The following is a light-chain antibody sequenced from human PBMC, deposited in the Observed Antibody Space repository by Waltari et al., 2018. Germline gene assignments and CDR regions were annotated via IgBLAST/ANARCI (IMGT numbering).Light chain of an antibody. CDR2: KNN. CDR1: SSNLGSNY. Sequence: QSVLTQPPSASGTPGQRVIISCSGSSSNLGSNYVYWYQQVPGTAPKLLIYKNNQRPSGVPDRFSGSKSGTSASLAISGLRSEDEADYYCAAWDDSLTGHVVFGGGTKLTAL. CDR3: AAWDDSLTGHVV. V-gene: IGLV1-47*01. J-gene: IGLJ2*01.